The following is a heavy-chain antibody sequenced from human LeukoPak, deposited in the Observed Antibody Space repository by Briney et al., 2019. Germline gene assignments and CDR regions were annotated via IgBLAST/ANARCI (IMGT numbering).Heavy chain of an antibody. V-gene: IGHV1-2*02. D-gene: IGHD3-3*01. CDR2: INPNSGGT. J-gene: IGHJ4*02. CDR3: ARDREWTYYFDY. CDR1: GYTFTCYY. Sequence: ASVKVSCKASGYTFTCYYMHWVRQAPGQGLEGMGWINPNSGGTNYAQKFQGRVTMTRDTSISTAYMELSRLRSDDTAVYYCARDREWTYYFDYWGQGTLVTVSS.